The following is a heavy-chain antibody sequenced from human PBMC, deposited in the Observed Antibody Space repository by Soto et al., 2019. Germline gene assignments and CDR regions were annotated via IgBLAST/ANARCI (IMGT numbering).Heavy chain of an antibody. CDR1: GFTFSSYG. CDR3: AILHSSSGWHAPRYYYYGMDV. J-gene: IGHJ6*02. D-gene: IGHD6-19*01. V-gene: IGHV3-30*03. CDR2: ISYDGSNK. Sequence: LRLSCAASGFTFSSYGMHWVRQAPGKGLEWVAVISYDGSNKYYADSVKGRFTISRDNSKNTLYLQMNSLRAEDTAVYYCAILHSSSGWHAPRYYYYGMDVWGQGTTVTVSS.